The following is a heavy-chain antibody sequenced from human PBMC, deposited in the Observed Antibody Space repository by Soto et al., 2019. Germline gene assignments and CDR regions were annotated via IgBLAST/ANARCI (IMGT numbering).Heavy chain of an antibody. V-gene: IGHV6-1*01. CDR1: GDSVSSSSAA. Sequence: SQTLSRTCDISGDSVSSSSAAWNWIRQSPSRGLEWLGRTYYRSKWIHEYTVSMESRITINPDTSKNQISLHIYSVTAEDTAVYYCAGVVWSRGMDVWGQGTPVTVSS. J-gene: IGHJ6*02. CDR3: AGVVWSRGMDV. D-gene: IGHD3-16*01. CDR2: TYYRSKWIH.